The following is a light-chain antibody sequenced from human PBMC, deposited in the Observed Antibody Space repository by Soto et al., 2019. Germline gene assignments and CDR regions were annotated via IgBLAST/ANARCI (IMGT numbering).Light chain of an antibody. CDR3: QQYNKWPFT. Sequence: EIVMTQSPAILSVSPGETAALSCRASQSVSSNLAWNQQEPGQAPRLLIYGASTRATGIPARFSGSGSGTEFTLTISRLQSADFAVYYCQQYNKWPFTFGGGTKVEIK. CDR2: GAS. V-gene: IGKV3D-15*01. J-gene: IGKJ4*01. CDR1: QSVSSN.